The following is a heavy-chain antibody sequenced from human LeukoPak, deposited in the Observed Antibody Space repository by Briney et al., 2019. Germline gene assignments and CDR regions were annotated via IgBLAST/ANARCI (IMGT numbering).Heavy chain of an antibody. CDR2: INEDATTI. Sequence: GGSLRLSCAASGFAFSAYWMHWVRHAPGKGLEWVSRINEDATTITYADSVKGRFIISRDNSKKSLYLQMNNLRAEDTAVYYCVRDLILVRTPGDDFDFWGQGTLVIVSS. CDR3: VRDLILVRTPGDDFDF. CDR1: GFAFSAYW. J-gene: IGHJ4*02. V-gene: IGHV3-74*01. D-gene: IGHD3-16*01.